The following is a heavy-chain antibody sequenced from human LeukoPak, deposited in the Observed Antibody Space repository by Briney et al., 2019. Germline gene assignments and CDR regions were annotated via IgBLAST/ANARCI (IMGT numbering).Heavy chain of an antibody. J-gene: IGHJ5*02. Sequence: SGTLSLTCAVSGGSISSSNWWSWVRQPPGKGLEWIGEIYHSGSTNYNPSLKSRVTISVDTSKNQFSLKLSSVTAADTAVYYCARDSARGYSGSGFDPWGQGTLVTVSS. CDR1: GGSISSSNW. D-gene: IGHD5-12*01. V-gene: IGHV4-4*02. CDR3: ARDSARGYSGSGFDP. CDR2: IYHSGST.